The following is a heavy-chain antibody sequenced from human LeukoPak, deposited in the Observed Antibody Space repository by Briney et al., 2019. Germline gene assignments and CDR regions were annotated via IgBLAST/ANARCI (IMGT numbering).Heavy chain of an antibody. Sequence: GGSLRLSCAASGFTFSSYAMSWVRQAPGKGLEWVSAISGSGGSTYYADSVKGRFTISRDNSKNTLYLQMNSLRAEDTAVYYCAKDPLYYDILTGYYKGYYYYMDVWGKGTTVTISS. V-gene: IGHV3-23*01. J-gene: IGHJ6*03. CDR1: GFTFSSYA. D-gene: IGHD3-9*01. CDR3: AKDPLYYDILTGYYKGYYYYMDV. CDR2: ISGSGGST.